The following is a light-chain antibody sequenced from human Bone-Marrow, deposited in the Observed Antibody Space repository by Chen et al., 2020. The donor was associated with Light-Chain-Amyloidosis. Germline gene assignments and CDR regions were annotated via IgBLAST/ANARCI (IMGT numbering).Light chain of an antibody. J-gene: IGLJ2*01. CDR2: RDT. Sequence: SYELTQPPSVSVSPGQTAMITVSGHHFPKKYAYWYQQKPGQAPVLVIHRDTERPSGISERFSGSSSGTTATLTISGVQAEEEADYHCQSADSSGTYEVIFGGGTKLTVL. CDR1: HFPKKY. V-gene: IGLV3-25*02. CDR3: QSADSSGTYEVI.